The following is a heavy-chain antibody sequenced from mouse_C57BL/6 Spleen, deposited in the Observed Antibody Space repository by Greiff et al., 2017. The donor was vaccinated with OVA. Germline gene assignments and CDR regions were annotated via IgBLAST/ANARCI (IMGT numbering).Heavy chain of an antibody. J-gene: IGHJ2*01. CDR1: GYSITSGYY. Sequence: EVQLQESGPGLVKPSQSLSLTCSVTGYSITSGYYWNWIRQFPGNKLEWMGYISYDGSNNYNPSLKNRISITRDTSKNQFFLKLNSVTTEDTATYYCASAYYYGIDYWGQGTTLTVSS. CDR2: ISYDGSN. D-gene: IGHD1-1*01. CDR3: ASAYYYGIDY. V-gene: IGHV3-6*01.